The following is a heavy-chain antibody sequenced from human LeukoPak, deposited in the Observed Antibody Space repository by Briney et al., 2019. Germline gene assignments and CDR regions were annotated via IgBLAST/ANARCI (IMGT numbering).Heavy chain of an antibody. CDR3: ARDPHPGGSSADDYYYMDV. CDR2: ISYDGSNK. V-gene: IGHV3-30-3*01. J-gene: IGHJ6*03. Sequence: GGSLRLSCAASGFTFSSYAMHWVRQAPGKGLEWVAVISYDGSNKYYADSVKGRFTISRENSKNTLYVQMNSLRAEDTAVYYCARDPHPGGSSADDYYYMDVWGKGTTVTVSS. D-gene: IGHD2-15*01. CDR1: GFTFSSYA.